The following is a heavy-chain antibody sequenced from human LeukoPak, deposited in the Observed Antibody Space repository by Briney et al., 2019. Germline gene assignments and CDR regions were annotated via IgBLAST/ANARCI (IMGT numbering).Heavy chain of an antibody. CDR1: GGSISSSSYY. CDR3: AISIQLWTNNWFDP. CDR2: IYYSGST. D-gene: IGHD5-18*01. J-gene: IGHJ5*02. Sequence: PSETLSLTCTVSGGSISSSSYYWGWIRQPPGKGLEWIGSIYYSGSTYYNPSLKSRVTISVDTSKNQFSLKLSSVTAADTAVYNCAISIQLWTNNWFDPWGQGTLVTVSS. V-gene: IGHV4-39*01.